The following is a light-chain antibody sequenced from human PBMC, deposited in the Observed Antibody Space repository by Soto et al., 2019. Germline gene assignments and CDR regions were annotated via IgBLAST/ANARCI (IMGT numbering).Light chain of an antibody. Sequence: EIVLTQSPGTLSLSPGQRGTLSCRARQNIRSNYVAWFQQKPGQPPRLLIYGAINRASGIPDRFSGSGSGTEFTLHISSLEPEDFVVYYCQQYHSPPLPFGQGTKVECK. CDR3: QQYHSPPLP. CDR1: QNIRSNY. CDR2: GAI. V-gene: IGKV3-20*01. J-gene: IGKJ1*01.